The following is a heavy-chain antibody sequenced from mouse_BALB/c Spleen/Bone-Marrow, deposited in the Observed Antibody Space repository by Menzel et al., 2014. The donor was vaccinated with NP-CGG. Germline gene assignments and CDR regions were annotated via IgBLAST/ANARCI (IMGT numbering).Heavy chain of an antibody. V-gene: IGHV1-18*01. CDR2: VNPNNGGT. Sequence: EVKLLESGPDLVKPGASVKISCKASGYSFTGYCMDWVKQSHGKSLEWIGRVNPNNGGTTYNEKFKGNAILTVDKSSNTAYMELRILTSEDSAVYYCARDVMAYWGQGTSVTVSS. J-gene: IGHJ4*01. CDR1: GYSFTGYC. CDR3: ARDVMAY.